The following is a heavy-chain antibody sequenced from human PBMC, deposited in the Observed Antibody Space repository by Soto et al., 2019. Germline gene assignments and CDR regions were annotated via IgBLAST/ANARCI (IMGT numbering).Heavy chain of an antibody. CDR2: ISWNSDSI. V-gene: IGHV3-9*01. CDR3: AKATGPYGSGSYLADY. J-gene: IGHJ4*02. D-gene: IGHD3-10*01. Sequence: PGGSLRLSCAASGFTFDYYAMHWVRQSPGKGLEWVSGISWNSDSIGYADSVKGRFTISRDNAKNSLYLQMNSLRAEDTALYYCAKATGPYGSGSYLADYWGQGTLVTVSS. CDR1: GFTFDYYA.